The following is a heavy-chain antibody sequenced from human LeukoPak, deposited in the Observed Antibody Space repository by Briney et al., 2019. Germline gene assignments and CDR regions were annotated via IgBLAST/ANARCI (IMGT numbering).Heavy chain of an antibody. CDR3: ATSVVPATPFDY. D-gene: IGHD2-21*02. J-gene: IGHJ4*02. CDR2: SRNKANSYTT. Sequence: GGSLRLSCAASGFTFSDHYMDWVRQAPGKGLEWVGRSRNKANSYTTEYAASVEGRFTISRDDSKNSMFLHMNNLKTEDTAMYYCATSVVPATPFDYWGQGTLVTASS. V-gene: IGHV3-72*01. CDR1: GFTFSDHY.